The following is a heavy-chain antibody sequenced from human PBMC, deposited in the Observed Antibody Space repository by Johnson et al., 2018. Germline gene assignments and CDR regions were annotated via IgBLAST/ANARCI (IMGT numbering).Heavy chain of an antibody. CDR2: LLSGDGT. V-gene: IGHV3-66*02. J-gene: IGHJ3*02. Sequence: VQLVQSGGGVVQPGGSLRLSCIISAFVDTTDYVTWVRQAPGKGLEWVSHLLSGDGTLYAESVRGRFTISRDNSRNIVYLQMNSLRVDDTAVYYCARDLGWRGTCDTGGQGTTVTVSS. D-gene: IGHD1-26*01. CDR1: AFVDTTDY. CDR3: ARDLGWRGTCDT.